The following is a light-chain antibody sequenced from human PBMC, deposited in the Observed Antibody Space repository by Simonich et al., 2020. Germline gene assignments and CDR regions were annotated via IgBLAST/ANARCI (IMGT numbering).Light chain of an antibody. J-gene: IGLJ3*02. CDR2: RNN. CDR1: SSNIGSNY. CDR3: AAWDDSLSGPV. Sequence: QSVLTQPPSASGTPGQGATISCSGSSSNIGSNYVYWYQKLPGTAPKLLIYRNNQRPSGVPDRFAGSKSGTSASLAISGLRSEDEADYYCAAWDDSLSGPVFGGGTKLTVL. V-gene: IGLV1-47*01.